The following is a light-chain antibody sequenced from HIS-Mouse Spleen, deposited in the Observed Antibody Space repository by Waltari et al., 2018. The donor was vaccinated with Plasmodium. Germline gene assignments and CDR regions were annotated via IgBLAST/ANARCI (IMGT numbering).Light chain of an antibody. J-gene: IGLJ1*01. CDR1: TSDVGGYTH. CDR3: CSYAGSYTYV. CDR2: DLS. Sequence: QSALTQPRSVSGSPGQSVTISCTATTSDVGGYTHVSWYQQHPGKAPKLMIYDLSKRPSGVPDRFSGSKSGNTASLTISGLQAEDEADYYCCSYAGSYTYVFGTGTKVTVL. V-gene: IGLV2-11*02.